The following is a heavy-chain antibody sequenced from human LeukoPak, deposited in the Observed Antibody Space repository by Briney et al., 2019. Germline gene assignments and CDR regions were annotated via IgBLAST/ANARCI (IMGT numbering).Heavy chain of an antibody. V-gene: IGHV3-11*01. CDR3: ARDPELLWFGESHGYMDV. D-gene: IGHD3-10*01. CDR2: ISSSGSTI. J-gene: IGHJ6*03. Sequence: GGSLRLSCAASGFTFSDYYMSWIRQAPGKGLEWVSYISSSGSTIYYADSVKGRFTISRDNAKNSLYLQMNSLRAEDTAVYYCARDPELLWFGESHGYMDVWGKGTTVTISS. CDR1: GFTFSDYY.